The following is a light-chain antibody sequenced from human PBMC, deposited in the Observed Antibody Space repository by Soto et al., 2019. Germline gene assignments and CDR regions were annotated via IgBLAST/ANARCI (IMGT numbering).Light chain of an antibody. Sequence: EIVMTQSPATLSVSPGERATLSCRASQSVSSSYLAWYQQRPGQAPRLLIYGAFRRATGIPDRFSGSGSGTDFTLTISRLEPEDFAFYYCQQYVTSPRLTFGGGTKVDIK. V-gene: IGKV3-20*01. CDR3: QQYVTSPRLT. CDR2: GAF. J-gene: IGKJ4*01. CDR1: QSVSSSY.